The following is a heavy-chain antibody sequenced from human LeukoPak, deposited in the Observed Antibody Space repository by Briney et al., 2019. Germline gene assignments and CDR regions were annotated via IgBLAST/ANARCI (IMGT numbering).Heavy chain of an antibody. J-gene: IGHJ4*02. CDR2: INHSGST. CDR3: ARGRSAPVGFGAPPGSY. CDR1: GGSFSGYY. D-gene: IGHD3-10*01. V-gene: IGHV4-34*01. Sequence: PSETLSLTCAVCGGSFSGYYWTWIRQPPGKGLEWIGEINHSGSTNYNPSLKSRVTMSVDTSKNQFSLKLSSVTAADTAVYYCARGRSAPVGFGAPPGSYWGQGTLVTVSS.